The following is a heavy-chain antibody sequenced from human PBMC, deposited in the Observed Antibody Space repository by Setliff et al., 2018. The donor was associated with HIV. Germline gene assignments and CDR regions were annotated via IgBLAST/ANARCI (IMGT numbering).Heavy chain of an antibody. Sequence: ASVKVSCKASGYMFNIYYMHWVRQVPGQGLEWMGWSNPNTGGTKYAQKFQGRVTMTRDTSISTAYMEVSRLRSDDTAVYYCARDEERRGPPGIWGQGTMVTVSS. V-gene: IGHV1-2*02. CDR1: GYMFNIYY. J-gene: IGHJ3*02. CDR2: SNPNTGGT. CDR3: ARDEERRGPPGI. D-gene: IGHD1-26*01.